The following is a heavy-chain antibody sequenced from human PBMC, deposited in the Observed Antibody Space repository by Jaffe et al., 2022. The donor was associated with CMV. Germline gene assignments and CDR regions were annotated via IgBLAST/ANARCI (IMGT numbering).Heavy chain of an antibody. V-gene: IGHV1-3*01. CDR3: ARGAFLYDSSGYYYFDY. CDR1: GYTFTSYA. Sequence: QVQLVQSGAEVKKPGASVKVSCKASGYTFTSYAMHWVRQAPGQRLEWMGWINAGNGNTKYSQKFQGRVTITRDTSASTAYMELSSLRSEDTAVYYCARGAFLYDSSGYYYFDYWGQGTLVTVSS. CDR2: INAGNGNT. J-gene: IGHJ4*02. D-gene: IGHD3-22*01.